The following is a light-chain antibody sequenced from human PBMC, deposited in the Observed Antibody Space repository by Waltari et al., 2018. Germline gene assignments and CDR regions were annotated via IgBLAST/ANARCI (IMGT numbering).Light chain of an antibody. Sequence: EIMLTQSPGTLSLSPGERATLSCRASQNINKYLAWYQHKPGQAPRLLMYDASSRATGIPDRFSGSGSVTDFSLTISRLEPEDFAVYYCQKYGSLPATFGQGTKVEIK. V-gene: IGKV3-20*01. CDR3: QKYGSLPAT. CDR2: DAS. J-gene: IGKJ1*01. CDR1: QNINKY.